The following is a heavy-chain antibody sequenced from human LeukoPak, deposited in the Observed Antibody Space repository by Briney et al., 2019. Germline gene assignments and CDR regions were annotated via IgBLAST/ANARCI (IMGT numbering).Heavy chain of an antibody. J-gene: IGHJ4*02. CDR3: ARTAVVRQSQSQGSSVYFYDYFDY. D-gene: IGHD3-22*01. CDR2: IYHSGNT. Sequence: SETLSLTCTVSGDSISSGSHYWSWIRQHPGKGLEWIVYIYHSGNTYYNPSLKSRLTISVDTSKNQFSLQLTSVTAADTAVYYCARTAVVRQSQSQGSSVYFYDYFDYWGQGTLVTVSS. CDR1: GDSISSGSHY. V-gene: IGHV4-31*03.